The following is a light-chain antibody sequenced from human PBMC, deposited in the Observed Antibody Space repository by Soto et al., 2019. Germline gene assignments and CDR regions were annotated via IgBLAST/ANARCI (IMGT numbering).Light chain of an antibody. CDR2: GVT. CDR1: HNDIGTYDY. J-gene: IGLJ1*01. Sequence: QSVLTQPTSVSGSPGQSITISCTGNHNDIGTYDYVSWYQQHPGRAPRLLIHGVTTRPSGISGRFSASKSGLTASLTISGLQPEDEADYYFSSFTSNRTYVFGPAPKVTVL. CDR3: SSFTSNRTYV. V-gene: IGLV2-14*03.